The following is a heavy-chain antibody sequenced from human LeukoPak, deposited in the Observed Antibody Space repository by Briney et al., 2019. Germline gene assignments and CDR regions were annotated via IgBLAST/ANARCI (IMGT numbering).Heavy chain of an antibody. V-gene: IGHV3-15*01. CDR3: TTVTDGGLDY. CDR2: IKRKTDGGTA. Sequence: GGSLRLSYAASGFTFSHAWMSWVRQAPGKGLEWVGRIKRKTDGGTADHAAPVKGRFTISRDDSKNTLYLQMNSLKTEDTAVYYCTTVTDGGLDYWGQGTLVTVSS. J-gene: IGHJ4*02. CDR1: GFTFSHAW.